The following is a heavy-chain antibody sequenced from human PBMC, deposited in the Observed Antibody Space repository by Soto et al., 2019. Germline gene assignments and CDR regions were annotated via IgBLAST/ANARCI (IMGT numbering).Heavy chain of an antibody. CDR1: GFTFSSYE. J-gene: IGHJ6*02. Sequence: HPGGSLRLSCAASGFTFSSYEMNWVRQAPGKGLEWVSYISSSGSTIYYADSVKGRFTISRDNAKNSLYLQMNSLRAEDTAVYYCARDPYYDFWSGSFGGMDVWGQGTTVTVSS. CDR3: ARDPYYDFWSGSFGGMDV. D-gene: IGHD3-3*01. V-gene: IGHV3-48*03. CDR2: ISSSGSTI.